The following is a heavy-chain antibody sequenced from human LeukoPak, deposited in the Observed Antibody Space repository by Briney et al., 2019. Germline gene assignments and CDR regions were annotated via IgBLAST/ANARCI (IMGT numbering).Heavy chain of an antibody. CDR3: ARAGGSSGWPFDY. V-gene: IGHV4-59*01. J-gene: IGHJ4*02. Sequence: SETLSLTCTVSGGSISSYYWSWIRQPPGKGLEWIGYIYYSGSTNYNPSLKSRVTISVDTSKNQFSLKLSSVTAADTAVYYCARAGGSSGWPFDYWGQGTLVTVSS. D-gene: IGHD6-19*01. CDR2: IYYSGST. CDR1: GGSISSYY.